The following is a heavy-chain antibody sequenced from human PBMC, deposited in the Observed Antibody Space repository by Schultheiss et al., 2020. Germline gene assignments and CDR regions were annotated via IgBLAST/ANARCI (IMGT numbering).Heavy chain of an antibody. CDR3: AIPEVEPPTSYYYGMDV. CDR1: GFTFTSSA. CDR2: IVVGSGNT. D-gene: IGHD1-1*01. J-gene: IGHJ6*02. V-gene: IGHV1-58*01. Sequence: SVKVSCKASGFTFTSSAVQWVRQARGQRLEWIGWIVVGSGNTNYAQKFQERVTITRDMSTSTAYMELSSLRSEDTAVYYCAIPEVEPPTSYYYGMDVWGQGTTVTVSS.